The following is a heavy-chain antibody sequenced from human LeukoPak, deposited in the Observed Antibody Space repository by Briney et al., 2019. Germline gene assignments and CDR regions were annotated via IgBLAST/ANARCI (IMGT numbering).Heavy chain of an antibody. CDR3: ARSAYYGSGRPEFDY. V-gene: IGHV1-46*01. Sequence: ASVKVSCKASGYTFTSYYMHWVRQAPGQGLEWMGIINPSGGSTSYAQKFQGRVTMTRDMSTSTVYMELSSLRSEDTAVYYCARSAYYGSGRPEFDYWGQGTLVTVSS. CDR2: INPSGGST. D-gene: IGHD3-10*01. CDR1: GYTFTSYY. J-gene: IGHJ4*02.